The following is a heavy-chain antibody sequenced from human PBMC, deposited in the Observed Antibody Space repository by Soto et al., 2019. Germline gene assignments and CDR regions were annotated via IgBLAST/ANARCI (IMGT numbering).Heavy chain of an antibody. CDR1: GFTFSSYG. Sequence: GGSLRLSCAASGFTFSSYGMHWVRQAPGKGLEWVAVISYDGSNKYYADSVKGRFTISRDNSKNTLYLQMNSLRAEDTAVYYCAKDSSGSYYPDAFDIWGQGTMVTVSS. D-gene: IGHD1-26*01. CDR2: ISYDGSNK. CDR3: AKDSSGSYYPDAFDI. V-gene: IGHV3-30*18. J-gene: IGHJ3*02.